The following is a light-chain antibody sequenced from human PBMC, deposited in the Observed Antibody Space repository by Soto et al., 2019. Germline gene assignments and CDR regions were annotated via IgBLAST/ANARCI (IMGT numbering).Light chain of an antibody. CDR1: SSDVGGYNY. CDR3: CSSAGSYTSV. CDR2: DVS. J-gene: IGLJ3*02. V-gene: IGLV2-11*01. Sequence: QSALTQPRSVSGSPGQSVTISCTGTSSDVGGYNYVSWYQQHPGKAPKLMIYDVSKRPSGVPDRFSGSKSGNTASLTISGLQAEDEADYYCCSSAGSYTSVFGGGTKLTVL.